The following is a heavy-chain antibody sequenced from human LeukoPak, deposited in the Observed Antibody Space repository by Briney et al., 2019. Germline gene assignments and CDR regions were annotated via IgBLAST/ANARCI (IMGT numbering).Heavy chain of an antibody. Sequence: PGRALRLSCAASGFTFTIYGMYWVRQAPGKGLEWVAMISYGESNKYYTDSVKGRFTISRDNSKNTLYLQMNSLRAEDTAIYYCAKETLGYCSGGSCQGLNYWGQGTLVTVSS. CDR2: ISYGESNK. CDR3: AKETLGYCSGGSCQGLNY. D-gene: IGHD2-15*01. V-gene: IGHV3-30*18. J-gene: IGHJ4*02. CDR1: GFTFTIYG.